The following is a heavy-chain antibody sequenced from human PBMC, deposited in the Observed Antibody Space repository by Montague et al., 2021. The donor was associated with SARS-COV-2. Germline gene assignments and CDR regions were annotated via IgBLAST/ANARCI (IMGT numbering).Heavy chain of an antibody. CDR2: IYDDGAV. Sequence: SETLSLTCTVSGGSITGYYWSWIRRPPGKGLEWIGYIYDDGAVNYNPSLGSRVTISTDTSKNQLSLKVNSVTAADTAVYYCARDHPYGGPRRAYDIWGQGTVVTVSS. J-gene: IGHJ3*02. V-gene: IGHV4-59*01. CDR3: ARDHPYGGPRRAYDI. D-gene: IGHD4-23*01. CDR1: GGSITGYY.